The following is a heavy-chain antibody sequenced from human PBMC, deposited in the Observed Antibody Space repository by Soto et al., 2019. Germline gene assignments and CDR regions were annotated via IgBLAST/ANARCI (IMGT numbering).Heavy chain of an antibody. CDR1: GGSISSGGYY. CDR3: ARDRWADYSSGYYFDY. V-gene: IGHV4-31*03. D-gene: IGHD6-19*01. J-gene: IGHJ4*02. Sequence: QVQLQESGPGLVKPSQTLSLTCTVSGGSISSGGYYWRWIRQHPGKGLEWIGYIYYSGSTYYNPSLKSRVTISVDTSKNQFSLKLSSVTAADTAVYYCARDRWADYSSGYYFDYWGQGTLVTVSS. CDR2: IYYSGST.